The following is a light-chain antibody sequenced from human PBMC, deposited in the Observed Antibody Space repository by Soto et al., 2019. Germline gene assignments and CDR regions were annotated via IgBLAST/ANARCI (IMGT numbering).Light chain of an antibody. Sequence: QSVLTQPPSASGTPGQRVTISCSGSSSNIGSNVVNWFQQLPGTAPKLRVYSNNQRPSGVPDRFSGSKSGTSASLAISGLQSGYEADYYCATWDDSLNGYVFGTGTKLTVL. J-gene: IGLJ1*01. CDR2: SNN. CDR1: SSNIGSNV. V-gene: IGLV1-44*01. CDR3: ATWDDSLNGYV.